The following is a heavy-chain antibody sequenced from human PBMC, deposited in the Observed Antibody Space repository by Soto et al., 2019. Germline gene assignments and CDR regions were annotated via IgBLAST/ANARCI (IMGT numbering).Heavy chain of an antibody. J-gene: IGHJ5*02. D-gene: IGHD6-6*01. CDR2: IYYSGST. CDR3: ARGRIAARPRWFDP. CDR1: GGSISSGGYY. Sequence: SETLSLTCTVSGGSISSGGYYWSWIRQHPGKGLEWIGYIYYSGSTYYNPSLKSRVTISVDTSKNQFSLKLSSVTAADTAVYYCARGRIAARPRWFDPWGQGTLVTVSS. V-gene: IGHV4-31*03.